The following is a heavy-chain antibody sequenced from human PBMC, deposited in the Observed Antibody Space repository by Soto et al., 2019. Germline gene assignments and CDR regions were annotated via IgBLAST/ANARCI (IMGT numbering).Heavy chain of an antibody. Sequence: EVHLLESGGNLVQPGGSLSLSCAASGFIFSNYAISWVRQAPGKGLEWVSGISGGDGNTYYADSVRGRFTISSDNTKNTLYLQMNSLRAEDTAVYYCARCSGGSWYVPLDYWGQGTLVTVSS. CDR1: GFIFSNYA. V-gene: IGHV3-23*01. J-gene: IGHJ4*02. CDR2: ISGGDGNT. D-gene: IGHD2-15*01. CDR3: ARCSGGSWYVPLDY.